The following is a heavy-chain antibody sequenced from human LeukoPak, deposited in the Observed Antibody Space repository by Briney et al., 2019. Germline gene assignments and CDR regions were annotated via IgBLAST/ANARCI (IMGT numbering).Heavy chain of an antibody. J-gene: IGHJ4*02. CDR1: GFPFSSYW. D-gene: IGHD6-6*01. V-gene: IGHV3-7*03. Sequence: PGGSLRLSCVASGFPFSSYWMTWVRQAPGKGLEWVANIKQDGSKKSYVDSVKGRFTISRDNAENSLFLQMNSLRAEDTAVYFCASAGGDSRSPLPFYYWGQGTLVTVSS. CDR2: IKQDGSKK. CDR3: ASAGGDSRSPLPFYY.